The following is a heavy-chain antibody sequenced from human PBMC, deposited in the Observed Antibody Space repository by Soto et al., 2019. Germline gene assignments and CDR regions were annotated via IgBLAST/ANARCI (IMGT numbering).Heavy chain of an antibody. CDR3: ARVSIYCSSTSCPVLSF. D-gene: IGHD2-2*01. CDR1: GYTFTSYY. CDR2: INPSGGST. Sequence: GASVKVSCKASGYTFTSYYMHWVRQAPGQGLEWMGIINPSGGSTSYAQKFQGRVTMTRDTSTSTVYMELSSLRSEDTAVYYCARVSIYCSSTSCPVLSFWGQGTLVTVSS. V-gene: IGHV1-46*03. J-gene: IGHJ4*02.